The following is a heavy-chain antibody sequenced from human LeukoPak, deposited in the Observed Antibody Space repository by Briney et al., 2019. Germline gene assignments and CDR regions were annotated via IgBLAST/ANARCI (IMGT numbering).Heavy chain of an antibody. D-gene: IGHD2-8*01. CDR1: GFIFRDDS. J-gene: IGHJ4*02. CDR3: ARMVSKSAPSDY. CDR2: ISRSNSTI. V-gene: IGHV3-48*04. Sequence: PGGSLRLSCAASGFIFRDDSMNWVRQAPGKGLEWISYISRSNSTIYYADSVRGRFTIPRDNTRNSLYLQMNSLRAEDTAVYYCARMVSKSAPSDYWGQGTLVTVSS.